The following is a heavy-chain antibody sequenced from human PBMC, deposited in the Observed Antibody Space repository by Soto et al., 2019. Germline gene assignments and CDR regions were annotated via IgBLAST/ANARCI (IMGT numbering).Heavy chain of an antibody. CDR2: IIPIFGTA. CDR1: GGTFSSYA. CDR3: ARANPGYCSGGSCYNYYGMDV. D-gene: IGHD2-15*01. V-gene: IGHV1-69*13. Sequence: GASVKVSCKASGGTFSSYAISWVRQAPGQGLEWMGGIIPIFGTANYAQKFQGRVAITADESTSTAYMELSSLRSEDTAVYYCARANPGYCSGGSCYNYYGMDVWGQGTTVTVSS. J-gene: IGHJ6*02.